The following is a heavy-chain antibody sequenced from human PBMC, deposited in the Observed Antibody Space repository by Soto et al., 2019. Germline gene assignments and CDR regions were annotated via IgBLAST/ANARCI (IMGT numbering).Heavy chain of an antibody. CDR1: GFTFSTYP. Sequence: QVYLVESGGGVVQPGRSLRLSCAASGFTFSTYPLHWVRQAPGKGLEWVAVISYDASTKYYADSVRGRFTISRDNSKDTLYLQMNSLRREDTAVYFCARDPLVGAPDYFDYWGQGTLVTVSS. V-gene: IGHV3-30*04. CDR3: ARDPLVGAPDYFDY. J-gene: IGHJ4*02. CDR2: ISYDASTK. D-gene: IGHD1-26*01.